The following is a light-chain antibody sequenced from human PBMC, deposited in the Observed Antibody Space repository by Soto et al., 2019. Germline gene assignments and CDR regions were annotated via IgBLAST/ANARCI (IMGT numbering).Light chain of an antibody. CDR2: AAS. CDR1: QSISSY. Sequence: DIQMTQSPSSLSASVGDRVTITCRASQSISSYLNWYQQKPGKAPKLLIYAASSLHSGVPSRFSGSGSGTDFTLTISSLQAEDFATYYCQQSYSTPAFGGGTKVEIK. V-gene: IGKV1-39*01. J-gene: IGKJ4*01. CDR3: QQSYSTPA.